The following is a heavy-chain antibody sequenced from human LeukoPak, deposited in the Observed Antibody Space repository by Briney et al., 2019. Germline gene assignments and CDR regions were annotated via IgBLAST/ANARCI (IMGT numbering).Heavy chain of an antibody. CDR1: GFTFSTFA. CDR2: ISGSSSYI. Sequence: GGSLRLSCAASGFTFSTFAMIWVRQPPGKGLEWVSSISGSSSYIYYADSVKGRFTISRHNAKNSLYLQMNSLRAEDTAVYYCARVPAGVIGMKDAFDIWGQGTMVTVSS. CDR3: ARVPAGVIGMKDAFDI. D-gene: IGHD3-16*02. V-gene: IGHV3-21*01. J-gene: IGHJ3*02.